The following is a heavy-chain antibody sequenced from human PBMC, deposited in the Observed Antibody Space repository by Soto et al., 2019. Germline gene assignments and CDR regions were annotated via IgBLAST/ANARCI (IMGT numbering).Heavy chain of an antibody. CDR1: GFTFSSYA. J-gene: IGHJ6*03. V-gene: IGHV3-23*01. Sequence: GGSLRLSCAASGFTFSSYAMSWVRQAPGKGLEWVSAISGSGGSTYYSDSVKGRFTISRDNSKNTLYLQMNSLRAEDTVVYYCAKSHDFWRGNYMDVWGKGPTVTVSS. D-gene: IGHD3-3*01. CDR2: ISGSGGST. CDR3: AKSHDFWRGNYMDV.